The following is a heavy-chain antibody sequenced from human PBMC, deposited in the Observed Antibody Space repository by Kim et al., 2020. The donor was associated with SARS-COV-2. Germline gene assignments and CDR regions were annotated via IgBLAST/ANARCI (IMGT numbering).Heavy chain of an antibody. Sequence: GGSLRLSCAASGFTFTNAWVSWVRQAPGKGLEWVGRIKSKSNGGTTYYAAPVKGRFIISRDDSKNTVYLHMNSLKTEDTAVYHCTTAPDYSVDWGQGTLVIVSS. J-gene: IGHJ4*02. CDR3: TTAPDYSVD. D-gene: IGHD3-10*02. CDR2: IKSKSNGGTT. V-gene: IGHV3-15*01. CDR1: GFTFTNAW.